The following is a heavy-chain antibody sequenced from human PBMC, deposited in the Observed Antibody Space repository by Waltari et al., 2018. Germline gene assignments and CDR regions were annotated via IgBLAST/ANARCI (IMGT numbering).Heavy chain of an antibody. CDR3: ARDSFSRFWGGSPYAFDI. CDR1: GITSRMED. D-gene: IGHD3-3*01. J-gene: IGHJ3*02. V-gene: IGHV3-48*03. Sequence: EVQRGGSGGGVEKQGGCQRRCCTAHGITSRMEDIDWVSQAPGKGLEWVAYISCGCCKIYYAYSVKGRFTLSRDNAKNSLYLQMNSLRAEDTAVYYCARDSFSRFWGGSPYAFDILGQGTMVTVSS. CDR2: ISCGCCKI.